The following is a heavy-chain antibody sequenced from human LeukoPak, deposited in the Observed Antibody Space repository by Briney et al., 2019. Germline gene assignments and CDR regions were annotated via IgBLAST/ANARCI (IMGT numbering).Heavy chain of an antibody. CDR1: GLTFSSYW. V-gene: IGHV3-74*01. D-gene: IGHD3-3*01. CDR3: ARDREKSGTTYYDFWSGYYRAGDDAFDI. J-gene: IGHJ3*02. Sequence: GGSLRLSCAASGLTFSSYWMHWVRQAPGKGLVWVSRINSDGSSTNYADSVKGRFTISRDNAKNTLYLQMNSLRAEDTAVYYCARDREKSGTTYYDFWSGYYRAGDDAFDIWGQGTMVTVSS. CDR2: INSDGSST.